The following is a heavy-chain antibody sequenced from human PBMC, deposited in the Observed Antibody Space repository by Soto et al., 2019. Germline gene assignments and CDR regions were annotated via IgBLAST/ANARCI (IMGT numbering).Heavy chain of an antibody. D-gene: IGHD1-26*01. CDR1: GGSISNSNW. CDR2: IFHSGST. V-gene: IGHV4-4*02. Sequence: SETLSLTCAVFGGSISNSNWWTWVRQPPGKGLDWIGEIFHSGSTNYNSSLMGRVAISVDKANNQFSLKLSSVTAADTAVYYCAHRPVVGAAIWGQGTLVTVSS. CDR3: AHRPVVGAAI. J-gene: IGHJ4*02.